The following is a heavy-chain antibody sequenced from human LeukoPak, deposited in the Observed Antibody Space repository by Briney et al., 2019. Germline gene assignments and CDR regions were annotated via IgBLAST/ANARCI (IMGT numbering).Heavy chain of an antibody. J-gene: IGHJ6*02. CDR2: INHSGST. D-gene: IGHD3-9*01. V-gene: IGHV4-34*01. CDR3: ARGRSLRILTGYYYYYGMDV. Sequence: SETLSLTCAVYGGSFSGYYWSWLRQPPGKGLEWIGEINHSGSTNYNPSLKSRVTISVDTSKNQFSLKLSSVTAADTAVYYCARGRSLRILTGYYYYYGMDVWGQGTTVTVSS. CDR1: GGSFSGYY.